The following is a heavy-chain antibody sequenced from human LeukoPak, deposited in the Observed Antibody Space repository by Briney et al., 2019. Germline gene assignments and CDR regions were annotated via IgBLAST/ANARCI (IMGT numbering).Heavy chain of an antibody. CDR1: GGSISSSSYY. D-gene: IGHD2-2*01. V-gene: IGHV4-39*01. CDR3: ARVLGYCSSTSCYEGGYYFDY. CDR2: IYYSGST. Sequence: SETLSLTCTVSGGSISSSSYYWGWIRQPPGKGLEWIGGIYYSGSTYYNPSLKSRVTISVDTSKNQFSLKLSSVTAADTAVYYCARVLGYCSSTSCYEGGYYFDYWGQGTLVTVSS. J-gene: IGHJ4*02.